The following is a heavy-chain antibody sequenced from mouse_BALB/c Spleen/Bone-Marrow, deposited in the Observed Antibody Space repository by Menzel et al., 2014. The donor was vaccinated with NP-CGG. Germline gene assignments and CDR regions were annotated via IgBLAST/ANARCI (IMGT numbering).Heavy chain of an antibody. J-gene: IGHJ2*01. CDR3: ARGGISVDY. CDR2: IYPGDGDT. Sequence: QVQLQQSGAELVRPGSSVKISCKASGYAFSVYWMNWVKQRPGQGLEWIGQIYPGDGDTNYNGKFKGRATLTADKSSITAYMQLSSLTSEDSAVYFRARGGISVDYWGQGTTLTVSS. CDR1: GYAFSVYW. V-gene: IGHV1-80*01.